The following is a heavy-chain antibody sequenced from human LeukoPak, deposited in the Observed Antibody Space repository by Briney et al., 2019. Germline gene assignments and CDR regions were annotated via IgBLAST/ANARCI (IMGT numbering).Heavy chain of an antibody. CDR3: ATGRGITMNGQYYFDY. Sequence: PSETLSLTCAVYGGSFSGYYWSWIRQPPGKGMEWIGEINHSGSTNYNPSLKSRVTISVDTSKNQFSLKLSSVTAADTAVYYCATGRGITMNGQYYFDYWGQGTLVTVSS. V-gene: IGHV4-34*01. D-gene: IGHD3-22*01. CDR2: INHSGST. J-gene: IGHJ4*02. CDR1: GGSFSGYY.